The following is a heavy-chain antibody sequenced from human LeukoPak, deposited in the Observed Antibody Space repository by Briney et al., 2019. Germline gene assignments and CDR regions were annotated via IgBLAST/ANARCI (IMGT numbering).Heavy chain of an antibody. V-gene: IGHV1-2*02. J-gene: IGHJ3*02. CDR1: GYTFTGYY. CDR2: INPNSGGT. D-gene: IGHD1-26*01. Sequence: ASVKVSCKASGYTFTGYYMNWVRQAPGQGLEWMGWINPNSGGTHYAQKFQGRVIMTRDTSISTAYMQLSSLRSDDTAVYYCARVIPWEPGAFDIWGQGTVVTVSS. CDR3: ARVIPWEPGAFDI.